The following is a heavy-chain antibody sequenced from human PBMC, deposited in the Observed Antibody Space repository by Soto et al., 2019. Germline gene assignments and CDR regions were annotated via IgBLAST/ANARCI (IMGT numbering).Heavy chain of an antibody. V-gene: IGHV4-59*08. Sequence: SETLSLTCTVSGGSISSYYWSWIRQPPGKGLEWIGYIYYSGSTNYSPSLKSRVTISVDTSKNQFSLKLSSVTAADTAVYYCASGRDYYGSGSTLNWFEPWGQGTLVTVSS. J-gene: IGHJ5*02. CDR2: IYYSGST. CDR1: GGSISSYY. CDR3: ASGRDYYGSGSTLNWFEP. D-gene: IGHD3-10*01.